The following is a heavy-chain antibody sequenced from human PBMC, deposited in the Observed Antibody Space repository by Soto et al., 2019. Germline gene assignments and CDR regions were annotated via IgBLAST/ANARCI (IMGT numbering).Heavy chain of an antibody. CDR2: IYYSGST. J-gene: IGHJ5*02. CDR3: ARDNYYDFWSGSTWFDP. D-gene: IGHD3-3*01. V-gene: IGHV4-31*03. CDR1: GGSSGSGGYY. Sequence: PSETLSLTCTASGGSSGSGGYYWSWIRQHPGKGLEWIGYIYYSGSTYYNPSLKSRVTISVDTSKNQFSLKLSSVTAADTAVYYCARDNYYDFWSGSTWFDPWGQGTLLTVSS.